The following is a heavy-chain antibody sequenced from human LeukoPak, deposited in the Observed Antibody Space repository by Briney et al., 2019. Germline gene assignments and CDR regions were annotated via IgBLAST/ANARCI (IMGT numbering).Heavy chain of an antibody. CDR1: GFTFSSYA. D-gene: IGHD5-24*01. CDR3: TRGARMWLQLGVHAFDI. V-gene: IGHV3-49*04. CDR2: IRSKAYGGTT. J-gene: IGHJ3*02. Sequence: GGSLRLSCAASGFTFSSYAMSWVRQAPGKGLEWVGFIRSKAYGGTTEYAASVKGRFTISRDDSKSIAYLQMNSLKTEDTAVYYCTRGARMWLQLGVHAFDIWGQGTMVTVSS.